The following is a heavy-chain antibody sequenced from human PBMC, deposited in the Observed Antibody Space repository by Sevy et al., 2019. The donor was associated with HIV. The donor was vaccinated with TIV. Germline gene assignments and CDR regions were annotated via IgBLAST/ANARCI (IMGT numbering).Heavy chain of an antibody. J-gene: IGHJ6*03. D-gene: IGHD6-13*01. CDR2: ISSSGSTI. CDR3: ARDFRSSWYSYYYYMDV. CDR1: GFTFSSYE. V-gene: IGHV3-48*03. Sequence: GGCLRLSCAASGFTFSSYEMNWVRQAPGKGLEWVSYISSSGSTIYYADSVKGRFTISRDNAKNSLYLQMNSLRAEDTAVYYCARDFRSSWYSYYYYMDVWGKGTTVTVSS.